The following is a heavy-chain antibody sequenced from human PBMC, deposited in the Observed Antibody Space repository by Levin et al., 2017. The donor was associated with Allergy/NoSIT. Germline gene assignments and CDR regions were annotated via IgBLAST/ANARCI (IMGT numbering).Heavy chain of an antibody. CDR3: TTDVRKWQRLIVVN. J-gene: IGHJ4*02. CDR1: GFTFRDAW. D-gene: IGHD5-12*01. V-gene: IGHV3-15*01. Sequence: GESLKISCAASGFTFRDAWMSWVRQAPGKGLEWVGRIKSKPDGGTTDYAAPVKGRFIIARDDSKNTLYLQMNSLKTEDASVYYCTTDVRKWQRLIVVNWGQGTLVTVSS. CDR2: IKSKPDGGTT.